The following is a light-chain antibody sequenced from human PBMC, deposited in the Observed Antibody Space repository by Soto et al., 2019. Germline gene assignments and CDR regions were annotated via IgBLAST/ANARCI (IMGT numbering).Light chain of an antibody. Sequence: QSALTQPPSASGSPGQSVTISCTGTSSDVGGYNYVSWYQQHPGKAPKLIISEVSKRPSGVPDRFSGSKSGNTASLTVSGLQAEDEADYYCSSYAGNYVYVFGSGTKVTVL. V-gene: IGLV2-8*01. J-gene: IGLJ1*01. CDR2: EVS. CDR3: SSYAGNYVYV. CDR1: SSDVGGYNY.